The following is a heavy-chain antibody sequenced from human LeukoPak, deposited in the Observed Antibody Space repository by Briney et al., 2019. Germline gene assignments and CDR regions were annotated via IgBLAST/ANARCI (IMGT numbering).Heavy chain of an antibody. D-gene: IGHD1-26*01. CDR3: ARDSASTPLDY. J-gene: IGHJ4*02. V-gene: IGHV3-33*01. Sequence: GRSLRLSCAPSGFTFSSYGIHWVRQAPGKGMEWVAVVSNDGRNEYYADSVQGRFSISRDNSKNTVYLQTNSLRAEDTAVYYCARDSASTPLDYWGQGTLVTVSS. CDR1: GFTFSSYG. CDR2: VSNDGRNE.